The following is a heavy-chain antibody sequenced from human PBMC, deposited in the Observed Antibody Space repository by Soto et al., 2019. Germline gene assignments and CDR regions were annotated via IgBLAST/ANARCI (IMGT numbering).Heavy chain of an antibody. V-gene: IGHV4-39*01. CDR3: ARRMTMVTYFDY. CDR1: GGSISSSSYY. CDR2: IYYSGST. Sequence: SETLSLTCTVSGGSISSSSYYWGWIRQPPGKGLEWIGSIYYSGSTYYNPSLKSRVTISVDTSKNQFSLKLSSVTAADTAVYYCARRMTMVTYFDYWGQGTLVTVSS. J-gene: IGHJ4*02. D-gene: IGHD4-17*01.